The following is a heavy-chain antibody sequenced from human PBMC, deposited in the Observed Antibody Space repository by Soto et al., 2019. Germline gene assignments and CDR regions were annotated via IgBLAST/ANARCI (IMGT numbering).Heavy chain of an antibody. CDR1: GGSLRSGSYY. CDR3: ARDSSGRHDY. D-gene: IGHD3-22*01. V-gene: IGHV4-61*01. CDR2: IYHVGAT. Sequence: QVQLQESGPGLLKTSETLSLTCPVSGGSLRSGSYYWSWIRQPPGKGLEWIGYIYHVGATTYNASLKSRVTISVDTSKNQFFLKVNSVTAADTAVYFCARDSSGRHDYWGQGTPVTVSS. J-gene: IGHJ4*02.